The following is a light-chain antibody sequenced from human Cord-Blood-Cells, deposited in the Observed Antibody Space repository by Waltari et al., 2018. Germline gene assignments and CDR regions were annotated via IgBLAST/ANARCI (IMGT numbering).Light chain of an antibody. V-gene: IGKV3-11*01. Sequence: EIVLTQSPATLSLSPGEIPTISCRASQSVSSYLAWYQQKPGQAPRLLIYDASNRATGIPARFSGSGSETDFTLTIGSLEPEDFAVYYCQQRSNWPITFGQGTRLEIK. CDR1: QSVSSY. J-gene: IGKJ5*01. CDR3: QQRSNWPIT. CDR2: DAS.